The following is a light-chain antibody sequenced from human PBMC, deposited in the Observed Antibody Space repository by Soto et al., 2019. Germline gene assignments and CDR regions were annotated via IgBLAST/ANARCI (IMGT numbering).Light chain of an antibody. V-gene: IGKV3-20*01. J-gene: IGKJ1*01. CDR2: GAS. CDR3: QQFSSLSWT. Sequence: DMVLTRSPGTRSWSPGGRGALSCMASQSVSSSYLAWYQQKPGQAPRLLIYGASNRATGIPDRFSGGGSGTDFTLTISRLEPEDFAVYYCQQFSSLSWTFGQGTKVDIK. CDR1: QSVSSSY.